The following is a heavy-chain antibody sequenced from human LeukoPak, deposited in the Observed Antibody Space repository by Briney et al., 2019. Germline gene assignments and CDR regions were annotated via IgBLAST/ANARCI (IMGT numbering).Heavy chain of an antibody. V-gene: IGHV3-21*01. Sequence: PGGSLRLSCAASGFTFSSYSISWVRQAPGKGLEWVSSISSSSSYIYYADSVKGRFTISRDNAKNSLYLQMNSLRAEDTAVYYCARGKGIAAARRPFDYWGQGTLVTVSS. CDR3: ARGKGIAAARRPFDY. CDR1: GFTFSSYS. CDR2: ISSSSSYI. J-gene: IGHJ4*02. D-gene: IGHD6-13*01.